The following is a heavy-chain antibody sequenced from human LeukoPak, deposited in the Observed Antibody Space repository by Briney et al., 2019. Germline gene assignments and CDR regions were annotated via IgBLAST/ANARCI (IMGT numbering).Heavy chain of an antibody. V-gene: IGHV3-30*03. Sequence: PGGSLRLSCAASGFTFSSYGMHWVRQAPGKGLEWVAVISYDGSNKYYADSVKGRFTISRDNSKNTLYLQMNSLRAEDTAVYYCARDLGAVGAGYWGQGTLVTVSS. D-gene: IGHD1-26*01. J-gene: IGHJ4*02. CDR3: ARDLGAVGAGY. CDR1: GFTFSSYG. CDR2: ISYDGSNK.